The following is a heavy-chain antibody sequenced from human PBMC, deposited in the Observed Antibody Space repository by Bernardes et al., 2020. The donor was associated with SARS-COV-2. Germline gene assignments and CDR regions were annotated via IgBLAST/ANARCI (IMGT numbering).Heavy chain of an antibody. CDR3: AKVGVGATWKTTAFDY. D-gene: IGHD1-26*01. V-gene: IGHV3-23*01. J-gene: IGHJ4*02. CDR2: ISGSGGST. CDR1: GFTFSSYA. Sequence: GGSLRLSCAASGFTFSSYAMSWVRQAPGKGLEWVSAISGSGGSTYYADSVKGRFTISRDNSKNTLYLQMNSLRAEDTAVYYCAKVGVGATWKTTAFDYWGQGTLVTVSS.